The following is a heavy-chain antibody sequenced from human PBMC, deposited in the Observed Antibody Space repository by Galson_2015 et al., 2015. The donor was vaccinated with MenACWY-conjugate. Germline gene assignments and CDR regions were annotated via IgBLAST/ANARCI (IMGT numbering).Heavy chain of an antibody. Sequence: SVKVSCKASGYTFTTYRISWVRQAPGQGLEWMGWISVHNGIADYAQKFQDRVTMISDPSTTTVHMELRSLTSADTAVYYCARDRPTFGVIRPLDPWGQGTLVTVSS. CDR1: GYTFTTYR. V-gene: IGHV1-18*01. J-gene: IGHJ5*02. CDR3: ARDRPTFGVIRPLDP. CDR2: ISVHNGIA. D-gene: IGHD3-3*01.